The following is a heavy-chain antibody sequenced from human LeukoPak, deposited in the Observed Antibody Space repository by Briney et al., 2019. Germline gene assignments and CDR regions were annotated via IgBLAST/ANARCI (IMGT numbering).Heavy chain of an antibody. Sequence: PSETLSLTCAVSGGSISCSNWWSWVRPPPGKGLEWIGEIYHSGSTNYNPSLKSRVTISVDKSKNQFSLKLSSVTAADTAVYYCARVRASGSYYESYYFDYWGQGTLVTVSS. J-gene: IGHJ4*02. CDR1: GGSISCSNW. V-gene: IGHV4-4*02. CDR3: ARVRASGSYYESYYFDY. CDR2: IYHSGST. D-gene: IGHD3-10*01.